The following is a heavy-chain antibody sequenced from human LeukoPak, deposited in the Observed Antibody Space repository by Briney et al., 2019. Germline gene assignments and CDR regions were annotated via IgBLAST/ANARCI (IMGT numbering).Heavy chain of an antibody. CDR1: GYTFTSYD. V-gene: IGHV1-8*01. J-gene: IGHJ4*02. CDR3: ARVLSGGSLERRVLDY. Sequence: ASVKVSCKASGYTFTSYDINWVRQATGQGLEWMGWMNPNSGNTGYAQKFQGRVTMTRNTSISTAYMELSSLRSEDTAVYYCARVLSGGSLERRVLDYWGQGTLVTVSS. D-gene: IGHD1-1*01. CDR2: MNPNSGNT.